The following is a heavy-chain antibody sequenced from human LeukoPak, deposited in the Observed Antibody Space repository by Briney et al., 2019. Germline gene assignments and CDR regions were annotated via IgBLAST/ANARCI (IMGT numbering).Heavy chain of an antibody. J-gene: IGHJ5*02. CDR1: GYTFTGYC. Sequence: ASVKVSCKASGYTFTGYCMHWVRQAPGQGLEWMGIINPSDSSTSYAQKFQGRVTMTRDTSTSTVYMELSSLRSEDTAVYYCARGGVAKLGPLDLWGQGTLVTVSS. V-gene: IGHV1-46*01. CDR3: ARGGVAKLGPLDL. D-gene: IGHD7-27*01. CDR2: INPSDSST.